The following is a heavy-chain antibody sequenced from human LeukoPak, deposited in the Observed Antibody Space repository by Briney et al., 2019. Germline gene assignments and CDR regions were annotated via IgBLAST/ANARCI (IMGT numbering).Heavy chain of an antibody. CDR2: IIPIFGTA. V-gene: IGHV1-69*06. CDR1: GGTFSSYA. CDR3: ARGPIFIGGGSYTDY. J-gene: IGHJ4*02. D-gene: IGHD2-15*01. Sequence: SVKVSCKASGGTFSSYAISWVRQAPGQGLEWMGGIIPIFGTANYAQKFQGRVTITADKSTSTAYMELSSLRSEDTAVYYCARGPIFIGGGSYTDYWGQGTLVTVSS.